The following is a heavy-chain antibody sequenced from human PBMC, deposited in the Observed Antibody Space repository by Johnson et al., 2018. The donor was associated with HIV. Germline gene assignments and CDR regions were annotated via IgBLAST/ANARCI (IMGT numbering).Heavy chain of an antibody. CDR2: INWNGGST. V-gene: IGHV3-20*04. CDR1: GFTFDDYG. J-gene: IGHJ3*02. Sequence: VQLVESGGGLVQPGGSLRLSCAASGFTFDDYGMSWVRQAPGKGLEWVSGINWNGGSTGYADSVKGRFTISRDNAKSSLYLQMNSLRAEDTALYYCAREEERITMTEIAFDIWGQGTMVTVSS. CDR3: AREEERITMTEIAFDI. D-gene: IGHD3-22*01.